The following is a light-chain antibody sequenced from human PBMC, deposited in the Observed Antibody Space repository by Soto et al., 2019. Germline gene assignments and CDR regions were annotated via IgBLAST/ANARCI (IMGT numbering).Light chain of an antibody. CDR1: QSVSNNY. J-gene: IGKJ5*01. Sequence: EIVLTQSPGTLSLSPGARAPLSCRASQSVSNNYLAWYQQRPGQAPRLLIYGASNRATGIPDRFSGSGSGTEFTLTISSLQPDDFATYYCQQYNTYSTFGQGTRLEIK. V-gene: IGKV3-20*01. CDR2: GAS. CDR3: QQYNTYST.